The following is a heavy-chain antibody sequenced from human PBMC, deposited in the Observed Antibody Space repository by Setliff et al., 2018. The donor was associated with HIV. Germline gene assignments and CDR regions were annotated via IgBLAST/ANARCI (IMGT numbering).Heavy chain of an antibody. V-gene: IGHV4-4*08. CDR1: GGSVDIYH. D-gene: IGHD2-21*02. CDR3: ARVFPVVTAEDNRFDP. Sequence: SETLSLTCTVSGGSVDIYHLIWIRQPPGKGLECIGYIYASDTTHYNPSLEGRVTIYRDAPKNQISLKLRSVTAADTAVYYCARVFPVVTAEDNRFDPWGQGTLVTVSS. J-gene: IGHJ5*02. CDR2: IYASDTT.